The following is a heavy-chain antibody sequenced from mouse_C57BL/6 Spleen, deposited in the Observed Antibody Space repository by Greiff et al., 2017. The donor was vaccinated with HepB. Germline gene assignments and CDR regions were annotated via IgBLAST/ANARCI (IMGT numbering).Heavy chain of an antibody. CDR3: ARWPLYDGYYVDYAMDY. V-gene: IGHV1-82*01. CDR1: GYAFSSSW. CDR2: IYPGDGDT. D-gene: IGHD2-3*01. Sequence: VQLVESGPELVKPGASVKISCKASGYAFSSSWMNWVKQRPGKGLEWIGRIYPGDGDTNYNGKFKGKATLTADKSSSTAYMQLSSLTSEDSAVYFCARWPLYDGYYVDYAMDYWGQGTSVTVSS. J-gene: IGHJ4*01.